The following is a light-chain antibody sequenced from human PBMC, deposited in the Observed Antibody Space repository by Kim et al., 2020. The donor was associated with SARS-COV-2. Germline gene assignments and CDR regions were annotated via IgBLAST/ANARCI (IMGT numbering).Light chain of an antibody. CDR3: QAWDNSTVV. CDR2: QDS. Sequence: SYELTQPPSVSVSPGQTASITCSGDKLGDRYACWYQQKPGQSPVLVIYQDSKRPSGIPERFSGSNSGNTATLTISGTQAMDEADYYCQAWDNSTVVLGGGTQLTVL. J-gene: IGLJ2*01. CDR1: KLGDRY. V-gene: IGLV3-1*01.